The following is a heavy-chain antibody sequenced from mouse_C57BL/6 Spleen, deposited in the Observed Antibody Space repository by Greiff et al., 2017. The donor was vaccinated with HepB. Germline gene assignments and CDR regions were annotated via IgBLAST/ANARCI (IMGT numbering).Heavy chain of an antibody. CDR3: AGTTVVPYYFDY. V-gene: IGHV1-55*01. Sequence: VQLQQPGAKLVKPGASVKMSCKASGYTFTSYWITWVKQRPGQGLEWIGDIYPGSGSTNYNEKFKSKATLTVDTSSSTAYMQLSSLTSEDSAVYYCAGTTVVPYYFDYWGQGTTLTVSS. CDR2: IYPGSGST. D-gene: IGHD1-1*01. CDR1: GYTFTSYW. J-gene: IGHJ2*01.